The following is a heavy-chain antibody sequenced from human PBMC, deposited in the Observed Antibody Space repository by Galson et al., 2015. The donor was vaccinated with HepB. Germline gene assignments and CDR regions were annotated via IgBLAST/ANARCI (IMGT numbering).Heavy chain of an antibody. V-gene: IGHV1-3*01. J-gene: IGHJ4*02. D-gene: IGHD6-13*01. CDR3: ARSGRFGIAAADHGLY. CDR2: INVGNGNT. CDR1: GYTFTMYA. Sequence: SVKVSCKASGYTFTMYAMHWVRQAPGQRPEWMGWINVGNGNTKYSQKLQGRVTITRDTSASTAYMELGSLKSEDTAVYHCARSGRFGIAAADHGLYWGQGTLVTVSS.